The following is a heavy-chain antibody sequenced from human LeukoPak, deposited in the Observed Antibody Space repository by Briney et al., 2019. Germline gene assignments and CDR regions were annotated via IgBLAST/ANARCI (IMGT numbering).Heavy chain of an antibody. CDR1: GFTFSAFS. CDR3: SRDLLVKGWSPIGKFWS. V-gene: IGHV3-21*04. Sequence: GGSLRLSCSASGFTFSAFSMNWVRQTPGKGLQWVASINSASTHIFYAESVKGRFTISRDNANTTVLLQMSGLTDTAAGMVYSSRDLLVKGWSPIGKFWSWGLGTMVTVSS. CDR2: INSASTHI. D-gene: IGHD3-3*01. J-gene: IGHJ3*01.